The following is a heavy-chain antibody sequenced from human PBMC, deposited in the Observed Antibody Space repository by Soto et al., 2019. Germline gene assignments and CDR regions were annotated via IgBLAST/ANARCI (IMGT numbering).Heavy chain of an antibody. Sequence: QVQLQESVPGLVKPSETLSLTCTVSGDSISRYYWSWIRQPPGKGLEWIAYIHYSGITNYNPSLKSRVTISVDTAKTQFSLKLSSVTAADTAVYYCARGPPLSGANYWYFDLWGRGTLVTVSS. J-gene: IGHJ2*01. CDR3: ARGPPLSGANYWYFDL. V-gene: IGHV4-59*01. CDR1: GDSISRYY. D-gene: IGHD2-15*01. CDR2: IHYSGIT.